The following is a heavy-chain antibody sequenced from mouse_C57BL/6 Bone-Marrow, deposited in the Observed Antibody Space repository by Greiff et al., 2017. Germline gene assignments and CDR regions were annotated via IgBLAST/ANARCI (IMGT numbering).Heavy chain of an antibody. Sequence: EVQGVESGGDLVKPGGSLKLSCAASGFTFSSYGMSWVRQTPDKRLEWVATISSGGSYTYYPDSVKGRFTIYRDNAKNTLYLQMSSLKSEDTAMYYCARHDYGTWFAYWGQGTLVTVSA. CDR1: GFTFSSYG. CDR3: ARHDYGTWFAY. CDR2: ISSGGSYT. D-gene: IGHD1-1*01. J-gene: IGHJ3*01. V-gene: IGHV5-6*01.